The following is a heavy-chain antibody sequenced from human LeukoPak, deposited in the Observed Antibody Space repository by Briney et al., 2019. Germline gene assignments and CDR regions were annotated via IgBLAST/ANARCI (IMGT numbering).Heavy chain of an antibody. CDR1: GGSISSGDYY. Sequence: SQTLSLTCTVSGGSISSGDYYWSWIRLPPGKGLEWIGYIYYSGSTYYNPSLKSRVTISVDTSKNQFSLKLSSVTAADTAVYYCGRDSGGYCSGGSCYSDYWGQGTLVTVSS. J-gene: IGHJ4*02. D-gene: IGHD2-15*01. CDR2: IYYSGST. V-gene: IGHV4-30-4*08. CDR3: GRDSGGYCSGGSCYSDY.